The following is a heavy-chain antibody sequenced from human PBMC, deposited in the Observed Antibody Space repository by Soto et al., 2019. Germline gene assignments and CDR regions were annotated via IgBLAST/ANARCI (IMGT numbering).Heavy chain of an antibody. Sequence: SETLSLTCTVSGGSMRNYFWTWIRQPPGKGLEWIGYIHYSGTTSFFPSYNPSLRSRVTISEDTSKNQFSLKLLSVTTADTAVYYCASGYSGYDPSYYGMDVWGQGTTVTVSS. CDR1: GGSMRNYF. V-gene: IGHV4-59*01. CDR3: ASGYSGYDPSYYGMDV. CDR2: IHYSGTT. D-gene: IGHD5-12*01. J-gene: IGHJ6*02.